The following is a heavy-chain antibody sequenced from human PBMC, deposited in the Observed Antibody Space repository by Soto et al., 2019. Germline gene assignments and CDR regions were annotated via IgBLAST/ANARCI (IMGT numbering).Heavy chain of an antibody. CDR2: ISYDGSNK. CDR1: GFTFSSYA. Sequence: QVQLVESGGGVVQPGRSLRLSCAASGFTFSSYAMHWVRQAPGKGLEWVAVISYDGSNKYYADSVKGRFTISRDNSQNTLYLHMNSLRAEDTAVYYCARDPNYYDSSGPDYWGQGTLVTVSS. D-gene: IGHD3-22*01. V-gene: IGHV3-30-3*01. J-gene: IGHJ4*02. CDR3: ARDPNYYDSSGPDY.